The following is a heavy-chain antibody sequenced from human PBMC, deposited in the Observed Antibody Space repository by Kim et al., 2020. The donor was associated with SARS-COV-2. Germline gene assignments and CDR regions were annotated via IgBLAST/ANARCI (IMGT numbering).Heavy chain of an antibody. Sequence: VDSVKGRFTISRDNAKNSLYLQMNRLRAEDTAVYYCARGSAAYYYDGMDVWGQGTTVTVSS. D-gene: IGHD2-15*01. V-gene: IGHV3-7*01. J-gene: IGHJ6*02. CDR3: ARGSAAYYYDGMDV.